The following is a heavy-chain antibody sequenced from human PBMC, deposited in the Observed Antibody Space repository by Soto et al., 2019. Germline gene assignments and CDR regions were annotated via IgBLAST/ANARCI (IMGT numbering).Heavy chain of an antibody. Sequence: ASVKVSCKASGYTFTSYAMHWVRQAPGQRLEWMGWINAGNGNTKYSQKFQGRVTITRDTSASTAYMELSSLRSEDTAVYYCARDAIAAAGRRINWFDPWGQGSVVTVSS. D-gene: IGHD6-13*01. CDR1: GYTFTSYA. V-gene: IGHV1-3*01. CDR2: INAGNGNT. J-gene: IGHJ5*02. CDR3: ARDAIAAAGRRINWFDP.